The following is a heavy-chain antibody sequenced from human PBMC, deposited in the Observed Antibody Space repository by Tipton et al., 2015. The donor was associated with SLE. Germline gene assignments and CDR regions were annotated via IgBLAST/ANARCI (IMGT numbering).Heavy chain of an antibody. CDR2: IYYSGST. D-gene: IGHD2-21*01. CDR1: GGSFSGYY. J-gene: IGHJ4*02. V-gene: IGHV4-34*01. CDR3: AGQWDCRGDCYSDY. Sequence: TLSLTCAVYGGSFSGYYWSWIRQPPGKGLEWIGSIYYSGSTYYNPSLKSRVTISVDTSKNQFSLKLSSVTAADTAVYYCAGQWDCRGDCYSDYWGQGTLVTVSS.